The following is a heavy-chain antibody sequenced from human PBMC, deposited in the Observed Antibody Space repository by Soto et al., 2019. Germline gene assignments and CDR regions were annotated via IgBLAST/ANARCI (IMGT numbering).Heavy chain of an antibody. CDR2: IIPIFGTA. Sequence: QVQLVQSGAEVKKPGSSVKVSCKASGGTFSSYAISWVRQAPGQGLEWMGGIIPIFGTANYAQKFQGRVTITADESTRTAYMELSSLRSEDTAVYYCGSESRVVYSGYDFWYYFDCWGQGTLVTVSS. D-gene: IGHD5-12*01. CDR3: GSESRVVYSGYDFWYYFDC. J-gene: IGHJ4*02. V-gene: IGHV1-69*01. CDR1: GGTFSSYA.